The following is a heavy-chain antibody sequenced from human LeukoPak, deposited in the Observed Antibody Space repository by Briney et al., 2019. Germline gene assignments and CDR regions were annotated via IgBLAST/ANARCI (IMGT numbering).Heavy chain of an antibody. V-gene: IGHV4-59*01. CDR3: ARDERLAAAGTLWFDP. J-gene: IGHJ5*02. D-gene: IGHD6-13*01. CDR2: IYYSGST. CDR1: GGSISSYY. Sequence: SETLSLTCTVSGGSISSYYWSWIRQPPGKGLEWIGYIYYSGSTNYNPSLKSRVTISVDTSKNQFSLELGSVTAADTAVYYCARDERLAAAGTLWFDPWGQGTLVTVSS.